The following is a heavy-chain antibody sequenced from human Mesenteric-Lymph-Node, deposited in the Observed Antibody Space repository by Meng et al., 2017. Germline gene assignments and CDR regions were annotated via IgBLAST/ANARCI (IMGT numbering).Heavy chain of an antibody. CDR1: GGSFSGYY. Sequence: SETLSLTCAVYGGSFSGYYWSWIRQPPGKGLEWIGEINHSGSTNYNPSLKSRVTISVDTSKNQFSLKLSSVTAADTAVYYCARVGDSGDSLDYWGQGTLVTVSS. CDR2: INHSGST. CDR3: ARVGDSGDSLDY. D-gene: IGHD4-17*01. V-gene: IGHV4-34*01. J-gene: IGHJ4*02.